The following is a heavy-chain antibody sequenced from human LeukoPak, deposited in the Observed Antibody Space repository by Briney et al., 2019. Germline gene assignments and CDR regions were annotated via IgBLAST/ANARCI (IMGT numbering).Heavy chain of an antibody. V-gene: IGHV1-18*01. CDR1: GYTFTSYG. CDR2: ISAYNGNT. Sequence: ASVKVSCKASGYTFTSYGISWVRQAPGQGLEWMGWISAYNGNTNYAQKLQGRVTMTTDTSTSTAYMEPRSLRSDDTAVYYCARDRYCSSTSCYDYYYYYYMDVWGKGTTVTVSS. D-gene: IGHD2-2*01. CDR3: ARDRYCSSTSCYDYYYYYYMDV. J-gene: IGHJ6*03.